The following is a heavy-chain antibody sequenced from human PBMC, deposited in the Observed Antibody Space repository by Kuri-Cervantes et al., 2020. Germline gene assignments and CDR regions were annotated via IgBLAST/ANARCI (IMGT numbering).Heavy chain of an antibody. J-gene: IGHJ4*02. V-gene: IGHV4-4*02. CDR2: IYYSGST. CDR3: ASLGLAIAVLDY. CDR1: GGSISSSNW. D-gene: IGHD6-19*01. Sequence: GSLRLSCAVSGGSISSSNWWSWVRQPPGKGLEWIGSIYYSGSTYYNPSLKSRVTISVDTSKNQFSLKLSSVTAADTAVYYCASLGLAIAVLDYWGQGTLVTVSS.